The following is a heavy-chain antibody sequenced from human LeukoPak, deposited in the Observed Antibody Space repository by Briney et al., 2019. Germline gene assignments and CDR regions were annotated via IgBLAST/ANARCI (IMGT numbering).Heavy chain of an antibody. CDR3: ATDYYDSSGYYSY. CDR1: GGSISSSNW. CDR2: IYHSGST. D-gene: IGHD3-22*01. J-gene: IGHJ4*02. V-gene: IGHV4-4*02. Sequence: PSGTLSLTCAVSGGSISSSNWWSWVRQPPGQGLEWIGEIYHSGSTNYNPSLKSRVTISVDKSKNQFSLKLSSVTAADTAVYYCATDYYDSSGYYSYWGQGTLVTVSS.